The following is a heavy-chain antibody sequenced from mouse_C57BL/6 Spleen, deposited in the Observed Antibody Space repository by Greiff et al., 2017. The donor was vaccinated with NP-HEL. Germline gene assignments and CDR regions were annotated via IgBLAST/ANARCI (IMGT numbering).Heavy chain of an antibody. CDR1: GYTFTDYY. CDR2: IYPGSGNT. Sequence: VKLMESGAELVRPGASVKLSCKASGYTFTDYYINWVKQRPGQGLEWIARIYPGSGNTYYNEKFKGKATLTAEKSSSTAYMQLSSLTSEDSAVYFCATVVATGGYFDVWGTGTTVTVSS. J-gene: IGHJ1*03. V-gene: IGHV1-76*01. D-gene: IGHD1-1*01. CDR3: ATVVATGGYFDV.